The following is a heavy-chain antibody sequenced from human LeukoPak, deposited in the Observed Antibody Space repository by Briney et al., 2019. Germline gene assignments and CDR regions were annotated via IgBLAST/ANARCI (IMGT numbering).Heavy chain of an antibody. J-gene: IGHJ4*02. CDR3: ARGQWPDY. CDR2: ISSASTYI. Sequence: GRSLTLSCAASGFTFSTYTMNWVRQAPGKGLECVSSISSASTYIYNADSAEGRFTISRDNAKNSLYLQMDSLRVEDTAVYYCARGQWPDYWGQGTLVTVPS. CDR1: GFTFSTYT. V-gene: IGHV3-21*01. D-gene: IGHD6-19*01.